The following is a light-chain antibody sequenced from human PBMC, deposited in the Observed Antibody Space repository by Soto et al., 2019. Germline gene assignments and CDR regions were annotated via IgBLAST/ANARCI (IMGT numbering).Light chain of an antibody. J-gene: IGKJ1*01. CDR3: QEYNTYVYVWT. V-gene: IGKV1-5*01. CDR2: EAS. CDR1: QSISIW. Sequence: IQLTQSPSTRSASVGDRVTITCRASQSISIWLAGYQQKPGKAPKLLIDEASSLESGVPARFTCSCSGTEFPLTITSLQSDDIATYDSQEYNTYVYVWTFGQGTKVDI.